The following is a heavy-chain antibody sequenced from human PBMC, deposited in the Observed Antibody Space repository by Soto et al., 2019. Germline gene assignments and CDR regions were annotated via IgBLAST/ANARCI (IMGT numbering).Heavy chain of an antibody. V-gene: IGHV3-30-3*01. J-gene: IGHJ6*02. D-gene: IGHD2-15*01. CDR1: GCTFSNYA. Sequence: GSLRVPCSASGCTFSNYAMHWVRQAPGKGLEWVTVISYDGSNKYYADSVKGRFTISRDNSKSTLYLQMNSLRAEDTAVYYCERDSCSGSRCFGMDVWGQGNKVTVYS. CDR3: ERDSCSGSRCFGMDV. CDR2: ISYDGSNK.